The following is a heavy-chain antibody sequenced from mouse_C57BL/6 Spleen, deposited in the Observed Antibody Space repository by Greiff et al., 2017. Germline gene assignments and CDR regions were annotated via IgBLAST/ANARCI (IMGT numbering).Heavy chain of an antibody. CDR2: IWSGGST. J-gene: IGHJ1*03. CDR1: GFSLTSYG. CDR3: ARKGDYGSSNWYFDV. V-gene: IGHV2-2*01. Sequence: QVQLKESGPGLVQPSQSLSITCTVSGFSLTSYGVHWVRQSPGKGLEWLGVIWSGGSTDYNAAFISRLSISKDNSKSQVFFKMNSLQADDTAIYYCARKGDYGSSNWYFDVWGTGTTVTVSS. D-gene: IGHD1-1*01.